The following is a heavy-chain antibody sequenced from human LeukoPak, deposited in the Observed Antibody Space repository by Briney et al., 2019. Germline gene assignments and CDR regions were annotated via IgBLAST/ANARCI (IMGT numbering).Heavy chain of an antibody. J-gene: IGHJ5*02. V-gene: IGHV3-21*01. CDR3: GRDARRFGEPRLFDP. CDR2: ISSSSSYI. CDR1: GFTFSSYS. Sequence: GGSLRLSCAASGFTFSSYSMNWVRQAPGKGLEWVSSISSSSSYIYYADSVKGRFTISRDNAKNLLYLQMNSLRAEDTAVYYCGRDARRFGEPRLFDPWGQGTLVTVSS. D-gene: IGHD3-10*01.